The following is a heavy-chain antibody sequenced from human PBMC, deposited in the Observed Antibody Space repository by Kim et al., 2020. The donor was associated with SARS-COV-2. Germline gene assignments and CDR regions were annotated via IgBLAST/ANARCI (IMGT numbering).Heavy chain of an antibody. CDR1: GFTFTSSA. Sequence: SVKVSCKASGFTFTSSAMQWVRQARGQRLEWIGWIVVGSGNTNYAQKFQERVTITRDMSTSTAYMELSSLRSEDTAVYYCAAENTMVRGKGYYYYGMDVWGQGTTVTVSS. V-gene: IGHV1-58*02. D-gene: IGHD3-10*01. J-gene: IGHJ6*02. CDR3: AAENTMVRGKGYYYYGMDV. CDR2: IVVGSGNT.